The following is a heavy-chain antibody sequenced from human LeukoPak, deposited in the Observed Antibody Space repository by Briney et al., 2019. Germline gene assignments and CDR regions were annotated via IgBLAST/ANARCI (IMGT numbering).Heavy chain of an antibody. J-gene: IGHJ6*02. CDR2: IIPIFGIA. V-gene: IGHV1-69*04. D-gene: IGHD2-15*01. Sequence: SVKVSCKASGGTFSSYAISWVRQAPGQRLEWMGRIIPIFGIANYAQKFQGRVTITAAKSTSTAYMELSSLRSEDTAVYYCAVGYCSGGNKPRGIYYYYYGMDVWGQGTTVTVSS. CDR1: GGTFSSYA. CDR3: AVGYCSGGNKPRGIYYYYYGMDV.